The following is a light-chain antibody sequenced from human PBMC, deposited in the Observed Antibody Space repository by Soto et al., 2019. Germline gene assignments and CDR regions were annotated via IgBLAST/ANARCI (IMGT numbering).Light chain of an antibody. V-gene: IGKV3-20*01. CDR2: GAS. CDR3: QQYGSSPWT. J-gene: IGKJ1*01. CDR1: QSVSSSY. Sequence: EIVLTQSPGTLSLSPGERATLSCRAGQSVSSSYLAWYQQKPGQAPRLLIYGASSRAIGIPDRFSGSGSGTDFTLTISRLEPEDFAVYYCQQYGSSPWTFGQGTKV.